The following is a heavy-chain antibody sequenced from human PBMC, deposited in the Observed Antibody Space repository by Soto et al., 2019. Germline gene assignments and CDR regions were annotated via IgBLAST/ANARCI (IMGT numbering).Heavy chain of an antibody. CDR2: VSNSGGST. V-gene: IGHV3-23*01. Sequence: GGSLRLSCAASGFTFTTYAMSRVRQAPGKGLDWVSSVSNSGGSTYYADSVKGRFTISRDNSKNTLYLHMNSLRAEDTAVYYCARSYNTGWYYFDYWGQGTLVTVSS. CDR3: ARSYNTGWYYFDY. D-gene: IGHD6-19*01. J-gene: IGHJ4*02. CDR1: GFTFTTYA.